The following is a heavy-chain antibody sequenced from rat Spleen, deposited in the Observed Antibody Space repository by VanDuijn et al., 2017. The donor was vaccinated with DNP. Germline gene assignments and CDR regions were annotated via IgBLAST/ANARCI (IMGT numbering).Heavy chain of an antibody. D-gene: IGHD1-3*01. CDR1: GYTFTTYY. CDR3: AREGMAATLMDA. J-gene: IGHJ4*01. Sequence: QVQLQQSGAELAKPGSSVMISCRASGYTFTTYYIGWIKQTTGKGLEYIGYINTGSGGTNYNEKFKGKATLTVDKSSSTAFMQLSSLTPDDSAVYYCAREGMAATLMDAWGQGTSVTVSS. CDR2: INTGSGGT. V-gene: IGHV1-43*01.